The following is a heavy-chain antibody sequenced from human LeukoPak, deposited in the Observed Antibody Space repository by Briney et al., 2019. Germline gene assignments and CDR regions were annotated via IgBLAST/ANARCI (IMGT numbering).Heavy chain of an antibody. J-gene: IGHJ5*02. CDR3: ARHPFQYPFDH. CDR2: IYHSGHT. CDR1: GASVSSDY. Sequence: PSETLSLTCTVSGASVSSDYWSWIRQSPGKGLEWIGYIYHSGHTMSNPSLKSRVSLSLDTSNNQFSLKLSSVTAADTAVYYCARHPFQYPFDHWGQGTLVTVSS. V-gene: IGHV4-59*08. D-gene: IGHD4-4*01.